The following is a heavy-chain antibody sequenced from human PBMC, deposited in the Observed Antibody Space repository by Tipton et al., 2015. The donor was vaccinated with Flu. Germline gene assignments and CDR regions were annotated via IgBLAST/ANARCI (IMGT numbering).Heavy chain of an antibody. CDR1: GASISGYY. D-gene: IGHD1/OR15-1a*01. J-gene: IGHJ5*02. V-gene: IGHV4-34*01. Sequence: TLSLTCSVSGASISGYYWSWIRQPPGEGLEWIGEINHSGSTNYNPSLKSRVTISVDASKNQFSLKLNSVTAADTAVYYCARRSGTWNNAGFDPWGQGTLVTVSS. CDR3: ARRSGTWNNAGFDP. CDR2: INHSGST.